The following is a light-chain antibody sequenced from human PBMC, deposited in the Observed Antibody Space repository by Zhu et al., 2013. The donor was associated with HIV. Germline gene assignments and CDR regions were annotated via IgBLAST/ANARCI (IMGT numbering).Light chain of an antibody. CDR1: QSIINNY. Sequence: EIVLTQSPGTLSLSPGERATLSCRASQSIINNYLAWYQQKPGQAPRLLIFGASRRATGIPDRFSGSGSGTDFSLTISRLESEDFALYYCQQRINAPLTFGGGTKVEIK. J-gene: IGKJ4*01. CDR3: QQRINAPLT. V-gene: IGKV3D-20*02. CDR2: GAS.